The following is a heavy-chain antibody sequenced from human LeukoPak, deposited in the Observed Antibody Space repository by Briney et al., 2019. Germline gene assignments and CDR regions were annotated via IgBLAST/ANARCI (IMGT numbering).Heavy chain of an antibody. V-gene: IGHV4-39*01. CDR3: ARSDLYYFDY. CDR1: GGSISSSSYH. Sequence: SETLSLTCTVSGGSISSSSYHWGWIRQPPGKGLEWIGSIYYSGSTYYNPSLKSRVTISVDTSKNQFSLKLSSVTAADTAVYYCARSDLYYFDYWGQGTLVTVSS. J-gene: IGHJ4*02. CDR2: IYYSGST.